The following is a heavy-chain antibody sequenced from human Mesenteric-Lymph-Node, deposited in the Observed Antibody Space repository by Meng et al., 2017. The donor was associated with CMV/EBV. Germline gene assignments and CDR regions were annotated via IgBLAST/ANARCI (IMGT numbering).Heavy chain of an antibody. Sequence: SETLSLTCAVYGGSFSGYFWSWIRQPPGKGLEWIGEINHSGSTNYNPSLKSRVTISVDTSKNQFSPKLSSVTAADTAVYYCARGSRITMVRGVAKFDYWGQGTLVTVSS. CDR2: INHSGST. D-gene: IGHD3-10*01. CDR3: ARGSRITMVRGVAKFDY. CDR1: GGSFSGYF. V-gene: IGHV4-34*01. J-gene: IGHJ4*02.